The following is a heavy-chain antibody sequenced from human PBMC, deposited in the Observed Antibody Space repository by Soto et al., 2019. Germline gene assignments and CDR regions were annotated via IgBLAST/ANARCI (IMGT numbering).Heavy chain of an antibody. J-gene: IGHJ6*02. D-gene: IGHD3-22*01. CDR2: ISSSGST. Sequence: PSETLSLTCTVSGASTNTHYWTWIRQSPGKGLEWTGDISSSGSTTYNPSLNSRATISLDTSKNQFSLKVRSVTAADTAVYYCARAGITVLIGPDNHYYGMDVWGQGTTVTVSS. CDR1: GASTNTHY. V-gene: IGHV4-59*11. CDR3: ARAGITVLIGPDNHYYGMDV.